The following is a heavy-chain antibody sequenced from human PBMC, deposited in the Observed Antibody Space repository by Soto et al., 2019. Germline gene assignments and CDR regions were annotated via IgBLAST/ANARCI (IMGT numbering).Heavy chain of an antibody. CDR3: ARGGGYDSFDF. Sequence: PSETLSLTWSLCGVAVKYSGYSQRWHRKSPESRREWLGYIRQLETSYYNRSFRSRLSLSIDRTRNQFSLNLSSMTAADKAVYYCARGGGYDSFDFWGQGIQVTVSS. J-gene: IGHJ4*02. CDR2: IRQLETS. V-gene: IGHV4-30-2*06. D-gene: IGHD5-12*01. CDR1: GVAVKYSGYS.